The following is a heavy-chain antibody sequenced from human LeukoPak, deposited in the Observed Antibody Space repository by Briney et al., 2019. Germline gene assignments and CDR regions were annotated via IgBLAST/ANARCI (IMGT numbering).Heavy chain of an antibody. Sequence: SETLSLTCTVSAGSINRFYWNWIRQPPGKGLEWIGYIHHSGSTKYNPSLQSRVTMSMDTSKNQVSLKLRSVSAADSAVYSCATNTGSYFAWFDYWGQGTLVTVSS. CDR2: IHHSGST. V-gene: IGHV4-59*03. J-gene: IGHJ4*02. CDR1: AGSINRFY. CDR3: ATNTGSYFAWFDY. D-gene: IGHD1-26*01.